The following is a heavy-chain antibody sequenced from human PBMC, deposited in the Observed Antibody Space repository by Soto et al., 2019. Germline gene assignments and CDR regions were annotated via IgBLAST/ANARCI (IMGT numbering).Heavy chain of an antibody. D-gene: IGHD3-10*01. CDR3: VVYYGSGSYYRPFDY. CDR1: GFTFSSYA. V-gene: IGHV3-23*01. Sequence: GGSLRLSCAASGFTFSSYAMSWLRQAPGKGLEWVSAISGSGGSTYYADSVKGRFTISRDNSKNTLYLQMNSLRAEDTAVYYSVVYYGSGSYYRPFDYWGQGTLVTVSS. J-gene: IGHJ4*02. CDR2: ISGSGGST.